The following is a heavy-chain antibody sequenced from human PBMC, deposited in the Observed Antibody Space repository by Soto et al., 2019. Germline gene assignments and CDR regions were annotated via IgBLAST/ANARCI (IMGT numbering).Heavy chain of an antibody. D-gene: IGHD1-26*01. Sequence: GGSLRLSCAASGFTFSSYSMNWVRQAPGKGLEWVSSISSSSSTIYYADSVKGRFTISRDNAKNSLYLQMNSLRAEDTAVYDCARGSGSYFYYYYGMDVWGQGTTVTVSS. CDR2: ISSSSSTI. CDR1: GFTFSSYS. CDR3: ARGSGSYFYYYYGMDV. J-gene: IGHJ6*02. V-gene: IGHV3-21*04.